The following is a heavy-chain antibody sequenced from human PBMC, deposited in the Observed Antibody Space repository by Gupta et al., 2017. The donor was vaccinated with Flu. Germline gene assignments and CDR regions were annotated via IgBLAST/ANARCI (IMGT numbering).Heavy chain of an antibody. CDR3: ARRSDCGGDCYRLFDY. CDR1: NYY. D-gene: IGHD2-21*02. Sequence: NYYWGWILQPPGKGLEWIGTMYYSGSTHYNQSLKSRVTISVDTSKTQFSLKMSSVTAADTAVYYCARRSDCGGDCYRLFDYWGQGTLVTVSS. J-gene: IGHJ4*02. V-gene: IGHV4-39*01. CDR2: MYYSGST.